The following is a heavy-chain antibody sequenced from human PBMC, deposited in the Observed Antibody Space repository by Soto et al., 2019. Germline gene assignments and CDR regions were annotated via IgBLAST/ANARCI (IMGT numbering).Heavy chain of an antibody. J-gene: IGHJ4*02. CDR3: AKVGGTSHPPIPVDY. Sequence: EVQLLESGGGLVQPGGSLRLSCTASGFTFGSYAMNWLRQAPGKGLEWVSTISGSGGSTYYAHTSTYYADSVTGRFTISRDNSKNTLYLQMNSLRAEDTAVYYCAKVGGTSHPPIPVDYWGQGTLVTVSS. D-gene: IGHD2-2*02. CDR1: GFTFGSYA. V-gene: IGHV3-23*01. CDR2: ISGSGGSTYYAHTST.